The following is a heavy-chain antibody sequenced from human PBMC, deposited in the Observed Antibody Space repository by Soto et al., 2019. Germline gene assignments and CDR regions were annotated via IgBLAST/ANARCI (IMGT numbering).Heavy chain of an antibody. CDR3: ARRQGLVQKWLATHSSYYYYGMDV. CDR2: IDPSDSYT. Sequence: GESLKISCKGSGYSFTSYWISWVRQMPGKGLEWMGRIDPSDSYTNYSPSFQGHVTISADKSISTAYLQWSSLKASDTAMYYCARRQGLVQKWLATHSSYYYYGMDVWGQGPTVTVSS. V-gene: IGHV5-10-1*01. CDR1: GYSFTSYW. D-gene: IGHD6-19*01. J-gene: IGHJ6*02.